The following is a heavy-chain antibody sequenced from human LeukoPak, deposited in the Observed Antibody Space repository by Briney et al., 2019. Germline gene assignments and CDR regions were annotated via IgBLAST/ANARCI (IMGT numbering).Heavy chain of an antibody. D-gene: IGHD3-16*01. J-gene: IGHJ4*02. CDR1: GFTFSSYA. Sequence: RPGGSLRLSCAASGFTFSSYAMHWVRQAPGKGLEWVAVISYDGSNKYYADSVKGRFTISRDNSKNTLYLQMNSLRAEDTALYYCGGGRLIDFWGQGTLVTVSS. CDR3: GGGRLIDF. CDR2: ISYDGSNK. V-gene: IGHV3-30*04.